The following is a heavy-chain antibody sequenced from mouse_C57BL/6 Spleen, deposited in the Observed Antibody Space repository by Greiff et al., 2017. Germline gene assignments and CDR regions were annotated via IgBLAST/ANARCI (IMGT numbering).Heavy chain of an antibody. CDR1: GFSLTSYG. J-gene: IGHJ4*01. Sequence: VKLLESGPGLVQPSQSLSITCTVSGFSLTSYGVHWVRQSPGTGLAWLGVIWRGGSTDYNAAFMSRLSITKDNSKSHVFFKMNSLQADYTAIYYCAKRDYAMDYWGQGTSVTVSS. V-gene: IGHV2-5*01. CDR2: IWRGGST. CDR3: AKRDYAMDY.